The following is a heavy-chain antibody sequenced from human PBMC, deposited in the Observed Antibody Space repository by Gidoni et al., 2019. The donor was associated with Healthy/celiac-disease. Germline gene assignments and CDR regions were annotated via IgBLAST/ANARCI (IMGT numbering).Heavy chain of an antibody. Sequence: EVQLVESGGGLVQPGGSLRLSCSASGSTFSSYAMHWVRQAPGKGLEYVSAISSNGGSTYYADSVKGRFTISRDNSKNTLYLQMSSLRAEDTAVYYCVKDPRGYFDSHFDYWGQGTLVTVSS. J-gene: IGHJ4*02. CDR2: ISSNGGST. D-gene: IGHD3-9*01. CDR3: VKDPRGYFDSHFDY. V-gene: IGHV3-64D*06. CDR1: GSTFSSYA.